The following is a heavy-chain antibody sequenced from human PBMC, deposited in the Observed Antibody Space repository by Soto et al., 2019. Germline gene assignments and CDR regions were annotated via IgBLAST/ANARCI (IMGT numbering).Heavy chain of an antibody. CDR2: IYYSGST. V-gene: IGHV4-31*03. D-gene: IGHD6-19*01. Sequence: SETLSLTCTVSGGSISSGGYYWSWIRQHPGKGLEWIGYIYYSGSTYYNPSLKSRVTISVDTSKNQFSLKLSSVTAADTAVYYCARAINQWLVFDYWGQGTLVTVSS. CDR3: ARAINQWLVFDY. CDR1: GGSISSGGYY. J-gene: IGHJ4*02.